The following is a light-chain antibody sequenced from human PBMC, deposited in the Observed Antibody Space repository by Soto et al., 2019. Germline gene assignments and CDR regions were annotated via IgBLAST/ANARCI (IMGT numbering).Light chain of an antibody. CDR3: QYYDSSLSGWV. CDR1: SSNIGAGYP. Sequence: SVLTQPPAESGAPGQRVTFSCIGCSSNIGAGYPIHWYQQKPGTAPYLLIYGNTIRPSGVPVRISGSKSGISASLAITGLHAEHEADYYCQYYDSSLSGWVFGGAPMVTVL. CDR2: GNT. V-gene: IGLV1-40*01. J-gene: IGLJ2*01.